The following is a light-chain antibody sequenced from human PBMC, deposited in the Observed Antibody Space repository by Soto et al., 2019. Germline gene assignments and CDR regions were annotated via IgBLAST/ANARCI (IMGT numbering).Light chain of an antibody. CDR3: QQYNYWWT. V-gene: IGKV3-15*01. CDR1: QSVNSN. J-gene: IGKJ1*01. CDR2: GAS. Sequence: EIVKTQSPATLSVSPGERATLSCRASQSVNSNLAWYQQTPGQAPRLLIYGASTRATGIPARFSGRGSGTEFTLNISSLQSEDFAVYYCQQYNYWWTFGQGTKVDIK.